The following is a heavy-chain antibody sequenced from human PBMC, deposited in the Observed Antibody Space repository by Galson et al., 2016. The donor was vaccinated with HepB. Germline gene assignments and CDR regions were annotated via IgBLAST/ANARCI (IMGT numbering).Heavy chain of an antibody. D-gene: IGHD6-25*01. J-gene: IGHJ4*02. CDR1: GASINNRNW. Sequence: SETLSLTCAVSGASINNRNWWSWVRQPPGQGLEWIGEVYRGGNANYKPSLRSRVTMSVHKSKNQFSLRLTSVTAADTAVDYCARGQEQQDGYDYWGQGTLVTVSS. CDR2: VYRGGNA. V-gene: IGHV4-4*02. CDR3: ARGQEQQDGYDY.